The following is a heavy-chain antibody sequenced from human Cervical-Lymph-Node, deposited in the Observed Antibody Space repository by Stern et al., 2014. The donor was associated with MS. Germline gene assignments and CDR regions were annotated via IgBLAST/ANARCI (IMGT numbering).Heavy chain of an antibody. V-gene: IGHV3-30-3*01. CDR3: TRQDQQLVTFDY. Sequence: VQLVESGGGVVQPGGSLRLSCAVSGFTFSGYAMHWVRQAPGKGLEWVAFIAYDGSDKYYAESVRGRFSISRDNSKNTVYLQVNSLGAQDTAVYYCTRQDQQLVTFDYWGQGTLVTASS. CDR2: IAYDGSDK. CDR1: GFTFSGYA. J-gene: IGHJ4*02. D-gene: IGHD6-13*01.